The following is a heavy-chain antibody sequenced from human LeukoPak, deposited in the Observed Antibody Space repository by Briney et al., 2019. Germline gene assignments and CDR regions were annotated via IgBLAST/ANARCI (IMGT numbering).Heavy chain of an antibody. CDR3: ARGGVRITMVRGVPAYGMDV. D-gene: IGHD3-10*01. CDR2: INPNSGGT. Sequence: GAAVTVSFMASGYTFTEYYMNGVGQARGQGGEGMGWINPNSGGTNYTQKFQGRGTITRDTSISTAYMELSRLRSDDTAVYYCARGGVRITMVRGVPAYGMDVWGQGTTVTVSS. CDR1: GYTFTEYY. J-gene: IGHJ6*02. V-gene: IGHV1-2*02.